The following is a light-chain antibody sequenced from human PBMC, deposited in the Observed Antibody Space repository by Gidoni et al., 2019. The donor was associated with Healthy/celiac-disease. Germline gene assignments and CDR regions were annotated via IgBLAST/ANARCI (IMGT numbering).Light chain of an antibody. J-gene: IGLJ2*01. CDR1: SSNLGSNT. Sequence: QSVLTQPPSASGTPGQRVTISCSGSSSNLGSNTVNWYQQLPATAPKLLIYSNNQRPSGVPDRFSGSKSGTSASLAISGLQSEDEADYYCAAWDDSLNGLVFGGGTKLTVL. CDR3: AAWDDSLNGLV. CDR2: SNN. V-gene: IGLV1-44*01.